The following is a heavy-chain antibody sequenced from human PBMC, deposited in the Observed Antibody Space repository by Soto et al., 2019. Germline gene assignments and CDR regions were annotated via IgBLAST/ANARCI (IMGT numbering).Heavy chain of an antibody. V-gene: IGHV4-34*01. CDR2: INDRGSC. CDR1: GGSLSGYY. D-gene: IGHD3-3*01. J-gene: IGHJ6*03. CDR3: ARGSQLSYDFWSGHYTFHSYYMDV. Sequence: PSETLSLTCAVYGGSLSGYYWGWIRQPPGKGLEWIGEINDRGSCSYNPSLKSRVTIAVDTSKNQFSLKVSSVTDADTAVYHCARGSQLSYDFWSGHYTFHSYYMDVWGKGTTVTVSS.